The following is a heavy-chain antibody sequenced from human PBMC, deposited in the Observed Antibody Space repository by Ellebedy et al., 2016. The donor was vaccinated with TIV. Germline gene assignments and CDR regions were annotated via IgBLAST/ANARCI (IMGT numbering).Heavy chain of an antibody. CDR3: ARDYTGSMIAFDI. V-gene: IGHV4-34*01. Sequence: MPSETLSLTCAVYGGSFSGYYWSWIRQPPGKGLEWIGEINHSGSTNYNPSLKSRVTVSVDTSKNQFSLKLSSVTAADTAVYYCARDYTGSMIAFDIWGQGTMVTVSS. CDR1: GGSFSGYY. D-gene: IGHD3-3*01. CDR2: INHSGST. J-gene: IGHJ3*02.